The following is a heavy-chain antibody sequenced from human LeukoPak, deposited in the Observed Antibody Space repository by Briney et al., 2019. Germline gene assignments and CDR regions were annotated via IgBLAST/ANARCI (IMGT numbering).Heavy chain of an antibody. D-gene: IGHD3-3*01. J-gene: IGHJ3*02. CDR2: INPNSGGT. V-gene: IGHV1-2*02. Sequence: GASVKVSCKASGYTFTTYPIYWVRQAPGQRLEWMGWINPNSGGTNYAQKFQGRVTMTRDTSISTAYMELSRLRSDDTAVYYCARELRFLESLDAFDIWGQGTMVTVSS. CDR3: ARELRFLESLDAFDI. CDR1: GYTFTTYP.